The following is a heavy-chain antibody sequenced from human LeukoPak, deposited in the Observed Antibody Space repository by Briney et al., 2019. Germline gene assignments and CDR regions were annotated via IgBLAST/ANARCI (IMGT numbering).Heavy chain of an antibody. J-gene: IGHJ4*02. D-gene: IGHD6-19*01. CDR1: GYTFTSYY. Sequence: ASVKVSCKASGYTFTSYYMHWVRQAPGQGLEWMGIINPGGGSTSYAQKFQGRVTMTRDTSTSTVYMELSSLRSEDTAVYYCARAGGWHHYFDYWGQGTLVTVSS. V-gene: IGHV1-46*01. CDR3: ARAGGWHHYFDY. CDR2: INPGGGST.